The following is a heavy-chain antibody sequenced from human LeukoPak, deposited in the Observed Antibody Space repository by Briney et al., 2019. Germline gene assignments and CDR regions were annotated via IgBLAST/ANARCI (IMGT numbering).Heavy chain of an antibody. V-gene: IGHV3-30*02. J-gene: IGHJ4*02. CDR3: ALVTVTTSRNFDY. Sequence: GGSLRLSCAASGFTFSSYGMHWVRQAPGKGLEWVAFIRYDGSNKYYADSVKGRFTISRDNSKNTLYLQMNSLRAEDPAVYYCALVTVTTSRNFDYWGQGTLVTVSS. CDR2: IRYDGSNK. CDR1: GFTFSSYG. D-gene: IGHD4-17*01.